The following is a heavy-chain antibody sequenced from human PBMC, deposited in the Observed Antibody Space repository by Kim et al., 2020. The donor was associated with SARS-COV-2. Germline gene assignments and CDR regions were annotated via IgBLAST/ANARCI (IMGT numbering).Heavy chain of an antibody. CDR1: GGSISSSSYY. CDR2: IYYSGST. D-gene: IGHD6-13*01. J-gene: IGHJ4*02. Sequence: SETLSLTCTVSGGSISSSSYYWGWIRQPPGKGLEWIGSIYYSGSTYYNPSLKSRVTISVDTSKNQFSLKLSSVTAADTAVYYCARLTYSSTVDYWGQGTLVTVSS. V-gene: IGHV4-39*01. CDR3: ARLTYSSTVDY.